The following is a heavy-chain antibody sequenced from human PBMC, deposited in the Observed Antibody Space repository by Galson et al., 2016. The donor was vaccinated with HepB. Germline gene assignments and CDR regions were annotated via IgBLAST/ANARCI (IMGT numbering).Heavy chain of an antibody. V-gene: IGHV3-30*18. D-gene: IGHD2-15*01. CDR1: EFNFSYYG. CDR3: VKDTGAVMVADSTDAFDI. Sequence: LRLSCAASEFNFSYYGMHWVRQAAGKGLEWVAVISYDGSNKYYADHVKSRFTISRDNSKNTLHLQRNSLRVEDTAVYYCVKDTGAVMVADSTDAFDIWGQGTMVTVSS. CDR2: ISYDGSNK. J-gene: IGHJ3*02.